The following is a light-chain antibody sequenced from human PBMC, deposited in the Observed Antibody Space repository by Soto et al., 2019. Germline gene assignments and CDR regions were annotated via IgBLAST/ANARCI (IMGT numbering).Light chain of an antibody. CDR2: ATS. V-gene: IGKV3-20*01. Sequence: EIVLTQSPGTVSLSPGESATLSCRASQSISRSYLAWYQHRPGQSPRHLIYATSSRATGIPDRFTGGGAGTGFSLTIRRLAAEDSAVYYCQQYGSSPTFGGGTKVEIK. CDR3: QQYGSSPT. CDR1: QSISRSY. J-gene: IGKJ4*01.